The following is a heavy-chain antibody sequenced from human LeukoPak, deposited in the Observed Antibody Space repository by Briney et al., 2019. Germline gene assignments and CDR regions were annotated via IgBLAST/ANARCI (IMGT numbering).Heavy chain of an antibody. CDR1: GGSISSGGYY. V-gene: IGHV4-31*03. CDR2: IYYSGST. D-gene: IGHD3-16*02. CDR3: ARAAGDYVWGSYRGPDY. J-gene: IGHJ4*02. Sequence: SETLSLTCTVSGGSISSGGYYWSWIRQHPGKGLEWIGYIYYSGSTYYNPSLKSRVTISVDASKNQFSLKLSSVTAADTAVYHCARAAGDYVWGSYRGPDYWGQGTLVTVSS.